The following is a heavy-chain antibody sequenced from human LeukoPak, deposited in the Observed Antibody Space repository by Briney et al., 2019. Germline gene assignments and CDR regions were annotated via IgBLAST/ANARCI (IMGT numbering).Heavy chain of an antibody. V-gene: IGHV3-21*01. CDR1: GFTFSSYS. CDR3: ARDTGVRYFDWLPLDY. CDR2: ISSSSSYI. J-gene: IGHJ4*02. Sequence: GGSLRLSCAASGFTFSSYSMNWVRQAPGKGLEWVSSISSSSSYIYYAVSVKGRFTISRDNAKNSLYLQMNSLRAEDTAVYYCARDTGVRYFDWLPLDYWGQGTLATVSS. D-gene: IGHD3-9*01.